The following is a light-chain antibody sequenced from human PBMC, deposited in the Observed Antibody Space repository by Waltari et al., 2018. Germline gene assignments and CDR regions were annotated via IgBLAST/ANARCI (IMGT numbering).Light chain of an antibody. J-gene: IGLJ2*01. CDR1: SSYVSGYNH. CDR3: CSYTGSYTYVV. Sequence: QSALTQPRSVSGSPGQSVTISCTGPSSYVSGYNHFSCYQQHPGKAPKLMIYDVNKRPSGVPDRFSGSKSGNTASLTISGLQAEDEADYSCCSYTGSYTYVVFGGGTKLTVL. V-gene: IGLV2-11*01. CDR2: DVN.